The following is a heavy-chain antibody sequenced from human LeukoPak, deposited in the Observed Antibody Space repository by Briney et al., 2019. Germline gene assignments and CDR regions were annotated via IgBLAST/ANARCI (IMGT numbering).Heavy chain of an antibody. CDR2: VSGSGGST. V-gene: IGHV3-23*01. Sequence: GGSLRLSCAASGFTFSSYAMSWVRQAPGKGREWVSAVSGSGGSTYYADSVKGRFTISRDNSKNTLYLQINSLRAEDTAVYYCAKDPSGYSSGWYGSGYFDYWGQGTLVTVSS. CDR3: AKDPSGYSSGWYGSGYFDY. CDR1: GFTFSSYA. J-gene: IGHJ4*02. D-gene: IGHD6-19*01.